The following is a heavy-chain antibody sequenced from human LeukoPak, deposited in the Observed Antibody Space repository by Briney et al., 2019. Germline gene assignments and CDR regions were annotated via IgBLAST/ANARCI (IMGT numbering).Heavy chain of an antibody. Sequence: GGSLRLSCAASGFTFSNYGMHWVRQAPGKGLQWVAVISYDGSNKYNADFVKGRFTISRDNSKNTLYLRINSLRAEDTAVYYCATTLGSGWKFDYWGQGTLVTVSS. CDR3: ATTLGSGWKFDY. J-gene: IGHJ4*02. D-gene: IGHD6-19*01. CDR1: GFTFSNYG. V-gene: IGHV3-30*03. CDR2: ISYDGSNK.